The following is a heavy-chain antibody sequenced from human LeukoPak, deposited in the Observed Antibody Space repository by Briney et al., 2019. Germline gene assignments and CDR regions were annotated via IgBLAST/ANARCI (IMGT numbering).Heavy chain of an antibody. CDR1: GFSFDDYG. CDR3: ARGPSRYYYYGMDV. Sequence: RPGGSLRLSCSASGFSFDDYGLIWVRQVPGKGLEWVSGINWNSGTIGYADSVKGRFTVSRDNAKTSLYLQMNSLRAEDTALYHCARGPSRYYYYGMDVWGQGITVTVSS. D-gene: IGHD3-9*01. CDR2: INWNSGTI. V-gene: IGHV3-20*01. J-gene: IGHJ6*02.